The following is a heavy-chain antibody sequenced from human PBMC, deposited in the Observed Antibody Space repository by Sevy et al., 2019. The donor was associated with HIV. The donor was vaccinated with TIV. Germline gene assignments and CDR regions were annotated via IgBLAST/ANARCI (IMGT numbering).Heavy chain of an antibody. D-gene: IGHD6-13*01. Sequence: SETLSLTCTVSGGSLSSGSYYWSWIRQPPGKGLEWIGYISYIGSTNYNPSLKSRVTISVDPSKNQLSLRLTSVTAADTAVYYCVRDRIAAAGGYFDNWGQGTLVTVSS. V-gene: IGHV4-61*01. CDR1: GGSLSSGSYY. J-gene: IGHJ4*02. CDR2: ISYIGST. CDR3: VRDRIAAAGGYFDN.